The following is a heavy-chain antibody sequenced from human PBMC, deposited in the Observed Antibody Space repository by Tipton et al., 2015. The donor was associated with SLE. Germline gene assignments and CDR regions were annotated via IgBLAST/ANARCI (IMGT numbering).Heavy chain of an antibody. Sequence: SLRLSCAASGFNFNNYWMNWVRQAPGKGLEWLAFIRYDGSNKYYADSVKGRLTISRDNSKNTLYVQMNSLRPEDTAVYYCAKDGNPYYADKTYFDYWGQGTLVTVSS. CDR3: AKDGNPYYADKTYFDY. CDR2: IRYDGSNK. D-gene: IGHD4-17*01. V-gene: IGHV3-30*02. J-gene: IGHJ4*02. CDR1: GFNFNNYW.